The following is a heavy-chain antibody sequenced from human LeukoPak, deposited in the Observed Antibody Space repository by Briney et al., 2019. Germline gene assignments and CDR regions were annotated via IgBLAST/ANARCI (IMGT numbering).Heavy chain of an antibody. V-gene: IGHV1-46*01. D-gene: IGHD1-1*01. CDR2: INPSGDST. CDR3: ASGMICPNCHLFDY. J-gene: IGHJ4*02. Sequence: ASVKISCKASGYTFTSYDINWVRQAPGQGLEWMGVINPSGDSTTYAQKFQGRVTMTRDMSTNTFYMDLSSLRSEDTAVYYCASGMICPNCHLFDYWGQGTLVTVSS. CDR1: GYTFTSYD.